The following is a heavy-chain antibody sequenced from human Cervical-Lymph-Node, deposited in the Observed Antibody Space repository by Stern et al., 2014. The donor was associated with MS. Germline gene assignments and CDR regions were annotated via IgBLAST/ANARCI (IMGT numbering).Heavy chain of an antibody. CDR1: GFSLTTSGVG. J-gene: IGHJ5*02. Sequence: ITLKESDPTLVKPTQTLTLTCDFSGFSLTTSGVGVGWIRQPPGKALEWLALLYWDDEKRYSPSLKNRLSIITDTAKNQVVLTMTNMDPVDTGTYYCAHRSTSVAGAWASWGQGILVVVSS. D-gene: IGHD1-26*01. CDR3: AHRSTSVAGAWAS. V-gene: IGHV2-5*02. CDR2: LYWDDEK.